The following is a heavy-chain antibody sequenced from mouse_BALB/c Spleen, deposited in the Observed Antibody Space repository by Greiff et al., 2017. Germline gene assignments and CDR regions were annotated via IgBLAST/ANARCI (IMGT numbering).Heavy chain of an antibody. Sequence: DVKLQESGAELVKPGASVKLSCTASGFNIKDTYMHWVKQRPEQGLEWIGRIDPANGNTKYDPKFQGKATITADTSSNTAYLQLSSLTSEDTAVYYCARSRTATFFDYWGQGTTLTVSS. V-gene: IGHV14-3*02. J-gene: IGHJ2*01. CDR1: GFNIKDTY. CDR2: IDPANGNT. CDR3: ARSRTATFFDY. D-gene: IGHD1-2*01.